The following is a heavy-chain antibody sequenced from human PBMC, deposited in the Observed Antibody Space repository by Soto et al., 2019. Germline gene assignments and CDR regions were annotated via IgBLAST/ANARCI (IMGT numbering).Heavy chain of an antibody. CDR3: ARGGRGGFDY. CDR2: IKTDGSIT. J-gene: IGHJ4*02. Sequence: EVQLVESGGGLVKPGGSLRLSCAASGFTFSSYSMNWVRQAPGKGLVWVSSIKTDGSITTYADSVKGRFTISRDNAKNTLYLQMNSLRAEDTAVYYCARGGRGGFDYWGQGTLVTAPS. CDR1: GFTFSSYS. V-gene: IGHV3-74*02. D-gene: IGHD3-16*01.